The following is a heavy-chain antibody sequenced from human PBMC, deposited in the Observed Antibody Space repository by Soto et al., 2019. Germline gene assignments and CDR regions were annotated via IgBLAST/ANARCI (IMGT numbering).Heavy chain of an antibody. Sequence: SLRLSCSASGFTFRSYAMHWVRQAPGKGLEYVSAISSSGGSTYYADSVKGRFTISRDNSKNTLYLQMSSLRAEDTAVYHCVRGSSSWYATNWFDPWGQGTLVTVSS. J-gene: IGHJ5*02. D-gene: IGHD6-13*01. CDR1: GFTFRSYA. CDR2: ISSSGGST. CDR3: VRGSSSWYATNWFDP. V-gene: IGHV3-64D*06.